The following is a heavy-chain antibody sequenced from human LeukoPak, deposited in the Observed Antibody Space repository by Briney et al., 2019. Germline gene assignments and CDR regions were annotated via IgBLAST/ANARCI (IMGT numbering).Heavy chain of an antibody. CDR1: GFTFSISA. V-gene: IGHV3-23*01. D-gene: IGHD1-1*01. J-gene: IGHJ6*02. CDR2: ISGSGGTT. Sequence: GGSLRLSCVASGFTFSISAMNWVRQASGKGLEWVSTISGSGGTTDYADSVKGRFTISRDNSKNTLYLQMNSLRAEDTAIYYCAKGAMEDDYYYYGMDVWGQGTTVTVSS. CDR3: AKGAMEDDYYYYGMDV.